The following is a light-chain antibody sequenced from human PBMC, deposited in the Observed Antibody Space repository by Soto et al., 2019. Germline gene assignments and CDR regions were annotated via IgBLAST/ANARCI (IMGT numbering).Light chain of an antibody. CDR3: SSYAGSNNFVV. Sequence: QSALTQAPSASGSPGQSVTIACTGTSSDIGGYNYVSWYQQHPGKAPKLMVYEVSKRPSGVPDRFSGSKSGNTASLTVSGLQAGDEADYYCSSYAGSNNFVVFGGGTKVTVL. J-gene: IGLJ2*01. V-gene: IGLV2-8*01. CDR1: SSDIGGYNY. CDR2: EVS.